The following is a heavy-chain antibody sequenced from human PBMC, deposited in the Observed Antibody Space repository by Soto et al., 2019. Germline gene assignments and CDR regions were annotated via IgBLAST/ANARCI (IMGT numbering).Heavy chain of an antibody. CDR2: ISNNGRIT. Sequence: QVHLEESGGGLVQPGGSLRLSCTASGFIFSDYYMSWIRQAPGKGLEWVSDISNNGRITYHADSVEGRFTISRDNAKDSLYLQMNSRRPEYSAMYYGARDLGGGGPTLEYWDQGTLVTVSS. V-gene: IGHV3-11*01. CDR3: ARDLGGGGPTLEY. CDR1: GFIFSDYY. D-gene: IGHD3-16*01. J-gene: IGHJ4*02.